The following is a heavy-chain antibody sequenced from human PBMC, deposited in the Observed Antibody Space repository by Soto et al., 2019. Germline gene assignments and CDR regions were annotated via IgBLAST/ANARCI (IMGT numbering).Heavy chain of an antibody. D-gene: IGHD4-17*01. CDR3: ARDPSSSYGDNLYYSGMDV. CDR2: ISYDGSKE. V-gene: IGHV3-30-3*01. Sequence: GGSLRLSCAASGFSFSSYSLHWVRQAPGKGLEWVALISYDGSKEYYADSVKGRFTISRDSSKNTLYLQMNSLRTEDTATHYCARDPSSSYGDNLYYSGMDVWGQGTTVTVS. CDR1: GFSFSSYS. J-gene: IGHJ6*02.